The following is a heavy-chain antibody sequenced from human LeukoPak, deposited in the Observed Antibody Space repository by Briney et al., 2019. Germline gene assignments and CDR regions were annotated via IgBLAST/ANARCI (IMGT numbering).Heavy chain of an antibody. J-gene: IGHJ4*02. D-gene: IGHD3-22*01. Sequence: ASVKVSCKASGYTFTGSGISWVRQAPGQGLEWMGWISAYNGDTNYAQKFQGRVTMTRDTSISTAYMELRRLRSDDTAVYYCARGYLYYYDVSGYPFDYWGQGTLVTVSS. V-gene: IGHV1-18*01. CDR1: GYTFTGSG. CDR3: ARGYLYYYDVSGYPFDY. CDR2: ISAYNGDT.